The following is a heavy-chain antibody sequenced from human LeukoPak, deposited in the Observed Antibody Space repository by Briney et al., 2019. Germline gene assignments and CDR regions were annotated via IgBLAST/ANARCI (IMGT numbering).Heavy chain of an antibody. D-gene: IGHD2-2*03. V-gene: IGHV1-69*01. CDR3: ARGVDIVVVPAATNWFDP. CDR1: GGTFSSYA. CDR2: IIPIFGTA. J-gene: IGHJ5*02. Sequence: SVKVSCKASGGTFSSYAMSWVRQAPGQGLEWMGGIIPIFGTANYAQKFQGRVTITADESTSTAYMELSSLRSEDTAVYYCARGVDIVVVPAATNWFDPWGQGTLFTVSS.